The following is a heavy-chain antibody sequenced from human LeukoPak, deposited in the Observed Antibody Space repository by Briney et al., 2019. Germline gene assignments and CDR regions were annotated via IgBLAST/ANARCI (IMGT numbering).Heavy chain of an antibody. J-gene: IGHJ4*02. CDR3: ARVPRRNSSSYYFDY. V-gene: IGHV1-69*01. CDR1: GGTFSSYA. CDR2: IIPIFGTA. D-gene: IGHD6-6*01. Sequence: SVKVSCKASGGTFSSYAISWVRQAPGQGLEWMGVIIPIFGTANYAQKFQGRVTITADESTSTAYMELSSLRSEDTAVYYCARVPRRNSSSYYFDYWGQGTLVTVSS.